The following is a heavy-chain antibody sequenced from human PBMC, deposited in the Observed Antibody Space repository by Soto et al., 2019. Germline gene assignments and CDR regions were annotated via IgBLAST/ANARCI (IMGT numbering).Heavy chain of an antibody. J-gene: IGHJ6*02. D-gene: IGHD6-13*01. CDR1: GFTFEDHA. CDR3: VRDMTGGGRSGWYPHNFYPTLDV. Sequence: GGSLRLSCAASGFTFEDHAMHWVRQAPGKGLEWISSSSWDSVNIEKVDSVKGRVTISRHNPKNSLYLQMNSLRPEDTALYYCVRDMTGGGRSGWYPHNFYPTLDVWGQGTTVTVSS. CDR2: SSWDSVNI. V-gene: IGHV3-9*01.